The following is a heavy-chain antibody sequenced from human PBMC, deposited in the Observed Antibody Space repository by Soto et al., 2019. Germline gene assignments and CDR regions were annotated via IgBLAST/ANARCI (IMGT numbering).Heavy chain of an antibody. V-gene: IGHV4-30-4*01. Sequence: SETLSLTCTVSGGSISGGVGGLYYWSWIRQPPGKGLEWIGYIYDSGSTYYNPSLKSRVTISVDTSKNQFSLRLSSVTAADPAVYFCAREVIPLTTDWYFDLWGRGTLVTVSS. CDR2: IYDSGST. J-gene: IGHJ2*01. CDR3: AREVIPLTTDWYFDL. D-gene: IGHD4-17*01. CDR1: GGSISGGVGGLYY.